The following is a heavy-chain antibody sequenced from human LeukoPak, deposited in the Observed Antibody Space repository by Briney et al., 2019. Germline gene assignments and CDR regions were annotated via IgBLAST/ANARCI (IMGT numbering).Heavy chain of an antibody. CDR1: GGSFSGYY. J-gene: IGHJ4*02. D-gene: IGHD6-13*01. Sequence: PSETLSLTCAVYGGSFSGYYWSWIRQPPGKGLEWIGEINHSGSTNYNPSLKSRVTISVDTSKNQFSLKLSSVTAADTAVYYCARSHYSSSWFDYWGQGTLVTVS. CDR3: ARSHYSSSWFDY. CDR2: INHSGST. V-gene: IGHV4-34*01.